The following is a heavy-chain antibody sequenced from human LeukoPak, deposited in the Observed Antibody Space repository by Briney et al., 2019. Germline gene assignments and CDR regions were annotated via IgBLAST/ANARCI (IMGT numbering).Heavy chain of an antibody. J-gene: IGHJ3*02. CDR3: ARTRLRFLEWLRDRGAFDI. D-gene: IGHD3-3*01. Sequence: SDTLSLTCAVYGGSFSGYYWSWIRQPPGKGLEWIGEINHSGRTNYNPSLKSRVTISVDTSKNQFSLKLSSVTAADTAVYYCARTRLRFLEWLRDRGAFDIWGQGTMVTVSS. V-gene: IGHV4-34*01. CDR2: INHSGRT. CDR1: GGSFSGYY.